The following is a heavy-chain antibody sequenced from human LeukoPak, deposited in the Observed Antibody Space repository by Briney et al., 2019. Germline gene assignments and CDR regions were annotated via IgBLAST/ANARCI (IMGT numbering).Heavy chain of an antibody. CDR1: GFSFSDYS. V-gene: IGHV3-11*01. D-gene: IGHD6-19*01. CDR3: ARFSSSGWYSDY. J-gene: IGHJ4*02. CDR2: ISNSGTTM. Sequence: GGSLRLSCAASGFSFSDYSMSWIRQAPGKGLEWVSSISNSGTTMYYADAVKGRFTISRDNAKKSLYLQMNSLRAEDTAVYYCARFSSSGWYSDYWGQGTLVTVSS.